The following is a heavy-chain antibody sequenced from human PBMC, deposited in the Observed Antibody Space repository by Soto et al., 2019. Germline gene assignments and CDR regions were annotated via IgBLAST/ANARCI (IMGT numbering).Heavy chain of an antibody. CDR3: ARAWHYYGSGSYSDFDY. D-gene: IGHD3-10*01. J-gene: IGHJ4*02. Sequence: QVQLVESGGGVVQPGTSLRLSCAASGFTFSSHAMHWVRQAPGKGLEWVALISYDGGNKDYTDSVKGRFTISRDDSKNTLYLHMNSLRSEDTAVYYCARAWHYYGSGSYSDFDYWGQGTLVTVSS. CDR1: GFTFSSHA. V-gene: IGHV3-30-3*01. CDR2: ISYDGGNK.